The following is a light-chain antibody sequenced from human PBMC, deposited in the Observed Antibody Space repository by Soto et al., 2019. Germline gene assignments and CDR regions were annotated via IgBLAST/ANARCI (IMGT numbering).Light chain of an antibody. Sequence: DIVMTQSPLSLPVTPGEPASISCRSSQSLLHSNGYNYLDWYLQKPGQSPQLLIYLGSNRSSGVPDRFRGSGQGTVFTLKFSRVEAGDVGVFYCRQAFKIRPFGGGPKGEIK. CDR2: LGS. CDR1: QSLLHSNGYNY. J-gene: IGKJ4*01. CDR3: RQAFKIRP. V-gene: IGKV2-28*01.